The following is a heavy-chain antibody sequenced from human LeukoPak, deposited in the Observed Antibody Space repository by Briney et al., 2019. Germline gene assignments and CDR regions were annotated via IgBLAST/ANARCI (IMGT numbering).Heavy chain of an antibody. CDR3: AKDPYGSGRRYGMDV. CDR2: ISEDGGNK. D-gene: IGHD3-10*01. V-gene: IGHV3-30*18. J-gene: IGHJ6*04. CDR1: GFTVSSYG. Sequence: LAGRSLGLSCAASGFTVSSYGMHWVRQAPGKGLEWVAVISEDGGNKYYADSVKGRFTISRDNSKNTLYLQMNSLRAEDTAVYYCAKDPYGSGRRYGMDVWGKGTTVTVSS.